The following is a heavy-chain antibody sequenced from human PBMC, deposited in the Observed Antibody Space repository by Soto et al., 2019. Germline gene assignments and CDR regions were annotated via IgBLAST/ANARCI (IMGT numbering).Heavy chain of an antibody. CDR3: ASRSGNYMGFYGMDV. D-gene: IGHD3-10*01. CDR2: ISGSGGST. J-gene: IGHJ6*02. Sequence: PGGSLRLSCAASGFTFSSYAMSWVRQAPGKGLEWVSAISGSGGSTYYADSVKGRFTISRDNSKNTLYLQMNSLRAEDTAVYYCASRSGNYMGFYGMDVWGQGTTVTVSS. V-gene: IGHV3-23*01. CDR1: GFTFSSYA.